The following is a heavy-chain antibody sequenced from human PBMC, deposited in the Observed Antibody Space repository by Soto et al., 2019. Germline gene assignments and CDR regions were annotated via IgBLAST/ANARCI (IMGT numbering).Heavy chain of an antibody. CDR2: ISSSSSYI. D-gene: IGHD4-17*01. V-gene: IGHV3-21*01. CDR3: ARDHGRPYYGDLPPRSPPDY. Sequence: GGSLRLSCAASGFTFSSYSMNWVRQAPGKGLEWVSSISSSSSYIYYADSVKGRFTISRDNAKNSLYLQMNSLRAEDTAVYYCARDHGRPYYGDLPPRSPPDYWGQGTLVTVSS. CDR1: GFTFSSYS. J-gene: IGHJ4*02.